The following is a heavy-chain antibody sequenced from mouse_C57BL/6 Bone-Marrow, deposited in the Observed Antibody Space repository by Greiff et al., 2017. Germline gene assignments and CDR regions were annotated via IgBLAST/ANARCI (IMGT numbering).Heavy chain of an antibody. CDR1: GYSITSGYY. V-gene: IGHV3-6*01. CDR3: ARGDYDGTGYFDV. Sequence: EVQLVESGPGLVKPSQSLSLTCSVTGYSITSGYYWNWIRQFPGNKLEWMGYISYDGSNNYNPSLKNRISIPRDTSKNQFFLKLNSVTTEDTATYDCARGDYDGTGYFDVWGTGTTVTVSS. J-gene: IGHJ1*03. CDR2: ISYDGSN. D-gene: IGHD2-4*01.